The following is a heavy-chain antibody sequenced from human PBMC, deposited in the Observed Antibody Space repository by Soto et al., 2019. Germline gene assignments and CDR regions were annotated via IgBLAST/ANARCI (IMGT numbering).Heavy chain of an antibody. J-gene: IGHJ6*02. Sequence: GASVKVSCKASGYTFTSYYMHWVRQAPGQGLEWMGIINPSGGSTSYAQKFQGRVTMTRDTSTSTVYMELSSLRSEDTAVYYCAREGVYDILTGYYYYYGMDVWGQGTTVTVSS. D-gene: IGHD3-9*01. CDR1: GYTFTSYY. V-gene: IGHV1-46*01. CDR2: INPSGGST. CDR3: AREGVYDILTGYYYYYGMDV.